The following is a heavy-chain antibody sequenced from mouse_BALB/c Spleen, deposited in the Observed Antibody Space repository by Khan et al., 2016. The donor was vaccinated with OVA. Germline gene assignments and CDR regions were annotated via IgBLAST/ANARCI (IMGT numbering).Heavy chain of an antibody. Sequence: EVKVVESGGDLVKPGGSLKLSCAASGFTFSTYGMSWVRQTPDKRLEWVATVSTGGGYTYYPDSVKGRFTISRDNAKNPLYLQMSRLKSEETAMFYCARLAYYYDSEGFAYWGQGTLVTVSA. D-gene: IGHD1-1*01. CDR2: VSTGGGYT. V-gene: IGHV5-6*01. J-gene: IGHJ3*01. CDR1: GFTFSTYG. CDR3: ARLAYYYDSEGFAY.